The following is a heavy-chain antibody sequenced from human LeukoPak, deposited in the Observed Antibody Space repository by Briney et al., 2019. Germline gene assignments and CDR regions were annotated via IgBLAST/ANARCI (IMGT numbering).Heavy chain of an antibody. CDR1: GFTVSTSY. D-gene: IGHD5-18*01. CDR2: IYSGGRT. CDR3: ATSWILMVTGAFDI. V-gene: IGHV3-53*01. J-gene: IGHJ3*02. Sequence: GGSLRLSCAASGFTVSTSYMNWVRQAPGKGLEWVSVIYSGGRTSYADSVKGRFTISRDNSKNTLYLQMNSLRAEDTAVYYCATSWILMVTGAFDIWGQGTMVTVSS.